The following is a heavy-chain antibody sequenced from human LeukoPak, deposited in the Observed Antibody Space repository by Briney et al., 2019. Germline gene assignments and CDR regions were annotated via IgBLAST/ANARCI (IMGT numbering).Heavy chain of an antibody. CDR1: GYSFSTDW. J-gene: IGHJ4*02. D-gene: IGHD2-21*02. CDR3: TAIRPDY. V-gene: IGHV3-74*01. CDR2: IKSDVSKT. Sequence: GGSLRLSCAASGYSFSTDWMHWVRQAPGKGLVWVARIKSDVSKTDYAASVEGRFTISRDDANNILYLQMNSLRVDDTAVYYCTAIRPDYWGQGTVVTVSS.